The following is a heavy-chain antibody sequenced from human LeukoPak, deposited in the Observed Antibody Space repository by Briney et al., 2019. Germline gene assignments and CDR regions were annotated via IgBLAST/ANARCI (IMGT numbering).Heavy chain of an antibody. V-gene: IGHV4-39*07. CDR2: IYYSGST. CDR1: GGSISSSSYY. J-gene: IGHJ4*02. CDR3: ARATVRGVIIDY. D-gene: IGHD3-10*01. Sequence: SETLSLTCTVSGGSISSSSYYWGWIRQPPGKGLEWIGSIYYSGSTYYNPSLKSRVTISVDTSKNQFSLKLSSVTAADTAVYYCARATVRGVIIDYWGQGTLVTVSS.